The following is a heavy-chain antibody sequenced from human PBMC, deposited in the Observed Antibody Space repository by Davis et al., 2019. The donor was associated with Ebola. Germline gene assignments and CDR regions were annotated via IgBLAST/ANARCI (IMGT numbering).Heavy chain of an antibody. V-gene: IGHV3-66*01. J-gene: IGHJ4*02. CDR3: ARDAVGATNDY. CDR1: GFTVSSNY. CDR2: IYSGGSI. Sequence: GGSLRLSCAASGFTVSSNYMSWVRQAPGKGLEWVSVIYSGGSIYYADSVKGRFTISRDNSKNTLYLQMNSLRAEDTAVYYCARDAVGATNDYWGQGTLVTVSS. D-gene: IGHD1-26*01.